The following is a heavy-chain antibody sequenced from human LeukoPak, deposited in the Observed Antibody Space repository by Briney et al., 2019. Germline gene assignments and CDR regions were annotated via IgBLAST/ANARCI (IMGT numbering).Heavy chain of an antibody. J-gene: IGHJ4*02. Sequence: PGGSLRVYCAASGFTFSSYWMHWVRQAPGKGLVWVSRINSDGSSTSYADSVKGRFTISRENSKNTLYLQMNSLRAEDTAVYYCARDPDSNYVHRFDYWGQGTLVTVSS. CDR3: ARDPDSNYVHRFDY. V-gene: IGHV3-74*01. D-gene: IGHD4-11*01. CDR2: INSDGSST. CDR1: GFTFSSYW.